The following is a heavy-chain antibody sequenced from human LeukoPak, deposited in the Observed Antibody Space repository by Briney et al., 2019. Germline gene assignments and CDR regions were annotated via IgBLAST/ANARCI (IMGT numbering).Heavy chain of an antibody. D-gene: IGHD3-9*01. CDR2: IYYSGST. Sequence: PSETLSLTCTVSGGSISSYFWSWIRQPPGKGLEWIGYIYYSGSTNYNPSLKSRVTISVDTSRSQFSLKVNSVTAADTAVYYCARAPYDILTGTRVFDYWGQGTLVTVSS. V-gene: IGHV4-59*01. J-gene: IGHJ4*02. CDR1: GGSISSYF. CDR3: ARAPYDILTGTRVFDY.